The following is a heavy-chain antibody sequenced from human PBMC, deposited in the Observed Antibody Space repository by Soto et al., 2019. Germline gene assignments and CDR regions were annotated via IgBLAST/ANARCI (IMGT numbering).Heavy chain of an antibody. V-gene: IGHV1-69*06. Sequence: SVKVSCKASGGTFSSYAISWVRQAPGQGLEWMGGIIPIFGTANYAQKFQGRVTITADKSTSTAYMELSSLRSEDTAVYYCARASVVEMATSDLDYWGQGTLGTVSS. D-gene: IGHD5-12*01. CDR3: ARASVVEMATSDLDY. J-gene: IGHJ4*02. CDR2: IIPIFGTA. CDR1: GGTFSSYA.